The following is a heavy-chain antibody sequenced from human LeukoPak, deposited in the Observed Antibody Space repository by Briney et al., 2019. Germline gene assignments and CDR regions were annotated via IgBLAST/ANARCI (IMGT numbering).Heavy chain of an antibody. CDR3: ATETNGRHYDY. J-gene: IGHJ4*02. V-gene: IGHV3-21*06. CDR2: IGPTGSDR. D-gene: IGHD1-14*01. Sequence: GGSLRLSCTASGLTFSTSGFNWVRQAPGKGLEWVASIGPTGSDRYYADSIKGRFTISRDNANNSLYLQMNSLRAEDTAVYYCATETNGRHYDYWGQGTLLTVSS. CDR1: GLTFSTSG.